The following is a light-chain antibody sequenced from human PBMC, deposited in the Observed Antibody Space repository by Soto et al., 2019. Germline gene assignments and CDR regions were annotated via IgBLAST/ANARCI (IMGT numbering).Light chain of an antibody. CDR3: QQNYIVPPT. CDR1: QSISTY. CDR2: AAS. V-gene: IGKV1-39*01. J-gene: IGKJ1*01. Sequence: IQMNQSPSSQSASVGERVTITCRASQSISTYLNWYQQKPGEAPRLLMFAASTLQSGVPSRFRGSGSGTEFTLTITTLQPEDFETYYCQQNYIVPPTFGQGTKVDI.